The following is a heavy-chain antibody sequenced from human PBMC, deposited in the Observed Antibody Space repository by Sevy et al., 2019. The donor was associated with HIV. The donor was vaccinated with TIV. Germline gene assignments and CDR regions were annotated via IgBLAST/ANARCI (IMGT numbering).Heavy chain of an antibody. V-gene: IGHV3-30-3*01. CDR2: TSYDGSHK. J-gene: IGHJ4*02. CDR3: ARDGGLHLRLYYFDF. Sequence: GGSLRLSCAASGFTFSSSSMHWVRQAPGKGLEWVAVTSYDGSHKYYADSVKGRFTISRDNSEHTVYLEMNSLRVEDTAFYFCARDGGLHLRLYYFDFWGQGTLVTVSS. D-gene: IGHD3-16*01. CDR1: GFTFSSSS.